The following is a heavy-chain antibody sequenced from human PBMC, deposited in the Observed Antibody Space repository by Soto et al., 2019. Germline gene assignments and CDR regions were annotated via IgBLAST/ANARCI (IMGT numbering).Heavy chain of an antibody. Sequence: GESLKISCKGSGYSFAGYWITWVRQKPGKGLEWMGRIDPSDSQTYYSPSFRGHVTISVTKSITTVSLQWSSLRASDTAMYYCARQIYDSDTGPNFQYYFDSWGQGTPVTVSS. CDR2: IDPSDSQT. J-gene: IGHJ4*02. D-gene: IGHD3-22*01. CDR1: GYSFAGYW. V-gene: IGHV5-10-1*01. CDR3: ARQIYDSDTGPNFQYYFDS.